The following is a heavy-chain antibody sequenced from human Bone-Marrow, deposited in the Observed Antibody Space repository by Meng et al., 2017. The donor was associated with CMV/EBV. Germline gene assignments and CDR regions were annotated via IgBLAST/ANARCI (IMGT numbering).Heavy chain of an antibody. CDR1: GFPFSSYA. Sequence: GESLKISCAASGFPFSSYAMSWVRQAPGKGLEWVSTISAGGHSTYYADSVKGRFTISRDNSNNTLHLQMNSLRAEDTAVYYCATRPLYCSSTSCFPVSFDYWGQRTLVTVSS. V-gene: IGHV3-23*01. J-gene: IGHJ4*02. D-gene: IGHD2-2*01. CDR2: ISAGGHST. CDR3: ATRPLYCSSTSCFPVSFDY.